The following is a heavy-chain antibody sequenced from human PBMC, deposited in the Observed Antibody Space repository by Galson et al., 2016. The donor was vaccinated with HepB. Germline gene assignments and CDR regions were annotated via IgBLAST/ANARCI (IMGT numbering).Heavy chain of an antibody. V-gene: IGHV3-15*01. D-gene: IGHD3-22*01. J-gene: IGHJ4*02. CDR3: TTDGSSGSYGHDFDY. Sequence: SLRLSCAASGFTFHNAWMSWVRQAPGKGLEWVGRTKSKADGDTTYAAPVKGRFSISRDDSENTVSLQMNSLNTEDTAVYYCTTDGSSGSYGHDFDYWGQGTLVTVSS. CDR2: TKSKADGDTT. CDR1: GFTFHNAW.